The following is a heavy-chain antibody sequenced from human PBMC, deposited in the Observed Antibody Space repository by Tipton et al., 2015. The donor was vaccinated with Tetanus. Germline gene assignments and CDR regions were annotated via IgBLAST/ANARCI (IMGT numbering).Heavy chain of an antibody. Sequence: SLRLSCGVSGFIFSSYTMNWVRQAPGRGLEWVSSISSTSRYINYADSVKGRFTISRDNAKNSLFLQMNSLRVDDTAVYYCVSGSALDYWGQGTPMTVSS. J-gene: IGHJ4*02. D-gene: IGHD6-25*01. CDR3: VSGSALDY. V-gene: IGHV3-21*01. CDR1: GFIFSSYT. CDR2: ISSTSRYI.